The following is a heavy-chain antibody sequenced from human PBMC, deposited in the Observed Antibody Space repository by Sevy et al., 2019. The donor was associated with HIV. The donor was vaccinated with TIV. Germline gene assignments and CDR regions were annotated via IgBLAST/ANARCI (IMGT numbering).Heavy chain of an antibody. CDR3: AKVKYDFWSGSGGQSGMDV. CDR2: ISGSGGST. CDR1: GFTFSSYA. Sequence: GGSLRRSCAASGFTFSSYAMSWVRQAPGKGLEWVSAISGSGGSTYYADSVKGRFTISRDNSKNTLYLQMNSLRAEDTAVYYCAKVKYDFWSGSGGQSGMDVWGQWTTVTFSS. D-gene: IGHD3-3*01. V-gene: IGHV3-23*01. J-gene: IGHJ6*02.